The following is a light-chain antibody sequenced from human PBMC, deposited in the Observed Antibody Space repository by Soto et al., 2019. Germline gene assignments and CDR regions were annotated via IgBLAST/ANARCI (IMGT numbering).Light chain of an antibody. V-gene: IGKV3-15*01. CDR1: QSVSSY. CDR2: DAS. J-gene: IGKJ1*01. Sequence: EIVLTQSPATLSLSPGERATLSCRASQSVSSYLAWYQQKPGQAPRLLIYDASTRPTGIPARFSGSGSGTEFTLIISSLQSEDFAVYYCHHYHNWPPEGTFGQGTKVDIK. CDR3: HHYHNWPPEGT.